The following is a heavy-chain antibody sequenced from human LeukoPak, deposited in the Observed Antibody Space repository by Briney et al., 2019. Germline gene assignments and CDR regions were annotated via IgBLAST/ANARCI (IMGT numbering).Heavy chain of an antibody. Sequence: SETLSLTCAASGGSFSNYVRSWIRQPAGKGLEWIGRIYTSGSTNYNPSLKSRVTMSVDTSKNQFSLKLGSVTAADTAVYYCARSDYYDSSGLGYWGQRALVTVSS. V-gene: IGHV4-4*07. D-gene: IGHD3-22*01. CDR3: ARSDYYDSSGLGY. CDR2: IYTSGST. CDR1: GGSFSNYV. J-gene: IGHJ4*02.